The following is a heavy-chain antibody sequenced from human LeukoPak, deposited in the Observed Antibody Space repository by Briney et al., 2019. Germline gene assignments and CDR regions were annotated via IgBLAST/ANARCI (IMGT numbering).Heavy chain of an antibody. J-gene: IGHJ4*02. CDR3: ARHERSVAVAGSFDL. D-gene: IGHD6-19*01. V-gene: IGHV4-39*01. CDR2: IYFSGTT. CDR1: GGSISTTSFY. Sequence: SETLSLTCTVSGGSISTTSFYWAWIRQPPGKGLEWIGSIYFSGTTHYNPSLKSRVTISVDTSKNNFSLKLTSLTVADTAVYYCARHERSVAVAGSFDLWGQGTLVTVSS.